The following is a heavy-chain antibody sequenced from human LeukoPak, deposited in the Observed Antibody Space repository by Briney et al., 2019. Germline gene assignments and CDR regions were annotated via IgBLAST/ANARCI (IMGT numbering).Heavy chain of an antibody. CDR3: AGEVRYGPIDY. J-gene: IGHJ4*02. Sequence: SETLSLTCTVSDGSIRSYYWCWIRQPPGKGLEWIGYIYYSGSTNYNPSLKSRVTISVDTSKNQFSLKLTSVTAADTAVYYCAGEVRYGPIDYWGQGTLVTVSS. D-gene: IGHD5-18*01. CDR2: IYYSGST. V-gene: IGHV4-59*01. CDR1: DGSIRSYY.